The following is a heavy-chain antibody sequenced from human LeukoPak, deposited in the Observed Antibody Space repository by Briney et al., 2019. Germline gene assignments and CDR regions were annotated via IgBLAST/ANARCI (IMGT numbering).Heavy chain of an antibody. D-gene: IGHD3-22*01. CDR3: VKDLSYESSGYVFDY. J-gene: IGHJ4*02. Sequence: GGSLRLSCAASGFTFEDYTMHWVRQAPGKTLEWVSLISWDGTPYYRDSVKGRFSISRDNSKNSLYLQMDTLRSEDAAFYYCVKDLSYESSGYVFDYWGQGTLVTVSS. V-gene: IGHV3-43*01. CDR2: ISWDGTP. CDR1: GFTFEDYT.